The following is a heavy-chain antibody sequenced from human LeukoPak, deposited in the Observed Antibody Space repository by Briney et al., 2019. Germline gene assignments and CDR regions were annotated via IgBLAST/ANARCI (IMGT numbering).Heavy chain of an antibody. Sequence: ASVKVSCKASGYTFTGYFIHWVRQAPGQGLEWMGWITPNSGAINYAQKFQGRVTMTRDTSISTAYMELSRLRSDGTAVYFCARESVAGMRAFDYWGQGTLVTVSS. CDR2: ITPNSGAI. V-gene: IGHV1-2*02. CDR3: ARESVAGMRAFDY. J-gene: IGHJ4*02. CDR1: GYTFTGYF. D-gene: IGHD6-19*01.